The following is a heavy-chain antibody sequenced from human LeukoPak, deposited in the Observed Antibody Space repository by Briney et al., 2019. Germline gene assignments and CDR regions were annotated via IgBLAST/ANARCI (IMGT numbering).Heavy chain of an antibody. J-gene: IGHJ4*02. CDR1: GFTFSSYW. Sequence: GSLRLSCAASGFTFSSYWMHWIRQPPGKGLEWIGEINHSGSTNYNPSLKSRVTISVDTSKNQFSLKLSSVTAADTAVYYCARRTRGSYREIDYWGQGTLVTVSS. CDR2: INHSGST. D-gene: IGHD1-26*01. CDR3: ARRTRGSYREIDY. V-gene: IGHV4-34*01.